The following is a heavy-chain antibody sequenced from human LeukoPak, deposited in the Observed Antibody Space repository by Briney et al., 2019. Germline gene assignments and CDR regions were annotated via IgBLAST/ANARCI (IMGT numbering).Heavy chain of an antibody. J-gene: IGHJ4*02. CDR3: ARRADTDDYGDYPYYFDY. D-gene: IGHD4-17*01. V-gene: IGHV4-34*01. CDR2: INHSGST. Sequence: SETLSLTCAVYGGSFSGYYWSWIRQPPGKGLEWIGEINHSGSTNYNPSLKSRVTISVDTSKNQFSLKLSSVTAADTAVYYCARRADTDDYGDYPYYFDYWGQGTLVPVSS. CDR1: GGSFSGYY.